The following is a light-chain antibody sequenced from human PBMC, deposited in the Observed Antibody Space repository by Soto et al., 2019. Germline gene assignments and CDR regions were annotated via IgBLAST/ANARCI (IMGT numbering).Light chain of an antibody. CDR3: CSYAGSSTSWV. CDR2: EVS. Sequence: QSALTQPASVSGSPGQSITISCTGTSSDVGGYNYVSWYQQHPGKAPKLIIYEVSNRPSGVSNRFSGSKSGNTASLTISGLQAEDEADYYCCSYAGSSTSWVFGGGTKLTVL. V-gene: IGLV2-14*01. J-gene: IGLJ3*02. CDR1: SSDVGGYNY.